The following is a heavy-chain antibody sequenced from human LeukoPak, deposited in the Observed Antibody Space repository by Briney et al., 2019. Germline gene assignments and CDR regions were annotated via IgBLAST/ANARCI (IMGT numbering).Heavy chain of an antibody. CDR1: GFTFSSYA. J-gene: IGHJ4*02. CDR2: ISYDGSNK. V-gene: IGHV3-30-3*01. Sequence: GGSLRLSCAASGFTFSSYAMHWVRQAPGKGLEWVAVISYDGSNKYYADSVKGRFTISRDNSKNTLYLQMNSLRAEDTAVYYCAREAGHYYDSSGYFDYWGQGILVTVSS. CDR3: AREAGHYYDSSGYFDY. D-gene: IGHD3-22*01.